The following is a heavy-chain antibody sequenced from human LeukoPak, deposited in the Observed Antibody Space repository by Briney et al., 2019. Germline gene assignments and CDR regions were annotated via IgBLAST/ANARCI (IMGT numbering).Heavy chain of an antibody. CDR1: GYTFSSYY. Sequence: GASVKVSCKASGYTFSSYYMHWVRQAPGKGLEWMGGFDPEDGETIYAQKFQGRVTMAEDTSTDTAYMELSSLRSEDTAVYYCATFVVVPAATLNWFDPWGQGTLVTVS. V-gene: IGHV1-24*01. D-gene: IGHD2-2*01. CDR2: FDPEDGET. CDR3: ATFVVVPAATLNWFDP. J-gene: IGHJ5*02.